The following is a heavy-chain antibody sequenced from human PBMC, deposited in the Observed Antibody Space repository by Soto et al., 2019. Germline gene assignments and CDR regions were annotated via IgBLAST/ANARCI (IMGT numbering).Heavy chain of an antibody. CDR3: ARDLPDYGDCLR. J-gene: IGHJ4*02. D-gene: IGHD4-17*01. V-gene: IGHV3-66*01. CDR1: GSTVRSNH. CDR2: IYGDGRT. Sequence: EVQVVESGGALVQPGGSLRLSCAVSGSTVRSNHMSWVRQAPGKGLECVSVIYGDGRTYYADSVKGRFTVSRDNSKTTVYLQMNNLRAGDTAIYSCARDLPDYGDCLRWGQGTLVAVSS.